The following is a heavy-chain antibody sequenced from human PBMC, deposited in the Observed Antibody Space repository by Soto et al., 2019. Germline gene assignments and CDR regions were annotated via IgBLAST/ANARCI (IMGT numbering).Heavy chain of an antibody. Sequence: ASVKVSCKASGYTFTSYFMHWVRQAPGQGLEWMGIINPSGGSTSYAQKFQGRVAMTRDTSTSTVYMELSSLRSEDTAVYYCAKKFCGGGSSYTLDKWGQETLVTFP. CDR1: GYTFTSYF. CDR3: AKKFCGGGSSYTLDK. CDR2: INPSGGST. J-gene: IGHJ4*02. V-gene: IGHV1-46*01. D-gene: IGHD2-15*01.